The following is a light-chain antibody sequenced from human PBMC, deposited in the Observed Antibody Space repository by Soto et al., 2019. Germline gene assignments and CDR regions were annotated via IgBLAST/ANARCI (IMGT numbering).Light chain of an antibody. Sequence: SYELTQPPSVSVSPGQTASITCSGDNLGDKYACWYQQKPGQSPVLVIYQDSKRPSGIPERFSGSNSGNTATLTISGTQAMDEADYYCQAWDSSTVVFGTGTKLTVL. CDR2: QDS. CDR3: QAWDSSTVV. CDR1: NLGDKY. J-gene: IGLJ1*01. V-gene: IGLV3-1*01.